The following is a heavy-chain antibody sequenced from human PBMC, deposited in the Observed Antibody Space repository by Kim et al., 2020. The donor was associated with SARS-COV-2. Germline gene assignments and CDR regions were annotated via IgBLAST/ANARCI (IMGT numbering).Heavy chain of an antibody. Sequence: GGSLRLSCAASGFPLSHYRMHWVRQVPGKGLVWVSRIRGDGSWTNYADSVKGRFTISRDNAKDTLTLQMNSLRAEDTALYYCARDCSGGGHDWCFYLWGRGTLVTVYS. CDR3: ARDCSGGGHDWCFYL. D-gene: IGHD6-19*01. V-gene: IGHV3-74*01. J-gene: IGHJ2*01. CDR2: IRGDGSWT. CDR1: GFPLSHYR.